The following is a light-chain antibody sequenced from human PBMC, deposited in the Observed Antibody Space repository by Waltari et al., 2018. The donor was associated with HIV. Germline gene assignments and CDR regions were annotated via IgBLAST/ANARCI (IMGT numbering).Light chain of an antibody. Sequence: QSALTQPASVSGSPGQSITISCTGTSSDVGGYNYVPWYQQPPGKAPKLMIYEVSNRPSGVSNRFSGSKSGNTASLTISGLQAEDEADYYCSSYTSSSTLRVFGGGTKLTVL. J-gene: IGLJ3*02. V-gene: IGLV2-14*01. CDR1: SSDVGGYNY. CDR3: SSYTSSSTLRV. CDR2: EVS.